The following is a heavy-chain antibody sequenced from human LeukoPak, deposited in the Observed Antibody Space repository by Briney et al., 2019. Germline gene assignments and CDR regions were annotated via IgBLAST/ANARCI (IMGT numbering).Heavy chain of an antibody. CDR1: GYTLTELS. J-gene: IGHJ5*02. CDR3: ARDFGQAAGYNWFDP. CDR2: FDPENGET. Sequence: ASVKVSCKVSGYTLTELSMHWVRQAPGKGLEWMGGFDPENGETIYAQKFQGRVTMTTDTSTSTAYMELRSLRSDDTAVYYCARDFGQAAGYNWFDPWGQGTLVTVSS. V-gene: IGHV1-24*01. D-gene: IGHD6-13*01.